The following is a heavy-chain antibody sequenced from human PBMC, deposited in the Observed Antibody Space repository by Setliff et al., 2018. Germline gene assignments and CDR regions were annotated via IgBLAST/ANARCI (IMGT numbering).Heavy chain of an antibody. J-gene: IGHJ4*02. CDR2: INPNSGGT. D-gene: IGHD1-26*01. Sequence: GASVKVSCKASGYTFTGYYMHWVRQAPGQGLEWMGWINPNSGGTNYAQKFQGWVTMTRDTSISTAYMELSRLRSDDTAVFYCARGLGATIHHFDYWGQGTLVPVSS. CDR3: ARGLGATIHHFDY. CDR1: GYTFTGYY. V-gene: IGHV1-2*04.